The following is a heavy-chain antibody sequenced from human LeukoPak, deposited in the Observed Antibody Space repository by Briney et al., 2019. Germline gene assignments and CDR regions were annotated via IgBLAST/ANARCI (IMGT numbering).Heavy chain of an antibody. Sequence: PGGSLRLSCAASGFTFSSYWMSWVRQAPGKGLEWVANIKQGGSEKYYVDSVKGRFTISRDNAKNSLYLQMNSLRAEDTAVYYCARADNDYVWGSYRQYYFDYWGQGTLVTVSS. CDR2: IKQGGSEK. D-gene: IGHD3-16*02. CDR3: ARADNDYVWGSYRQYYFDY. J-gene: IGHJ4*02. V-gene: IGHV3-7*01. CDR1: GFTFSSYW.